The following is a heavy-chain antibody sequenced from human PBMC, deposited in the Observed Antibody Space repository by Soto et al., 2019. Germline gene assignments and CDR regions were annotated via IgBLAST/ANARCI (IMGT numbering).Heavy chain of an antibody. J-gene: IGHJ5*02. Sequence: EMQLVESGGGWIQPGESLRLSCAASGFSVSSNSMNWVHQAPGKGLEWVSVIHSDVTTYFADSVKGRFIISRDNSKNMLYLQMNSLRAEDTAIYYCARELSGSWYNWFDPWGQGTLVTVSS. V-gene: IGHV3-53*01. CDR3: ARELSGSWYNWFDP. CDR2: IHSDVTT. CDR1: GFSVSSNS. D-gene: IGHD6-13*01.